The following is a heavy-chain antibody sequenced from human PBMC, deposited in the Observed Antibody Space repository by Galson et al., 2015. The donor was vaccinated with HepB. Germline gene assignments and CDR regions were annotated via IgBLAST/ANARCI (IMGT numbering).Heavy chain of an antibody. V-gene: IGHV3-21*01. D-gene: IGHD4-23*01. J-gene: IGHJ4*02. CDR1: GFTFSNYS. CDR3: ARAIFGGNSEDY. CDR2: ISSSSVYV. Sequence: SLRLSCAASGFTFSNYSMSWVRQAPGKGLEWVSSISSSSVYVSYADSVKGRFTISRDNAKNSLYLQMNSLRAEDTALYYCARAIFGGNSEDYWGQGTLVTISS.